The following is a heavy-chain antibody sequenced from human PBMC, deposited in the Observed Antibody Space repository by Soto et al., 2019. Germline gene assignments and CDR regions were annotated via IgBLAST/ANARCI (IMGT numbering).Heavy chain of an antibody. Sequence: GGSLRLSCAASGFSFSGYTMNWFRQAPGKGLEWVSSITGSSNYIDYADSVTGRFTISRDNAKNSLYLQMNSLRAEDTAVYYCALYCSGGGCSHTLTARWGQGTLITVSS. D-gene: IGHD2-15*01. CDR3: ALYCSGGGCSHTLTAR. CDR1: GFSFSGYT. CDR2: ITGSSNYI. V-gene: IGHV3-21*01. J-gene: IGHJ4*02.